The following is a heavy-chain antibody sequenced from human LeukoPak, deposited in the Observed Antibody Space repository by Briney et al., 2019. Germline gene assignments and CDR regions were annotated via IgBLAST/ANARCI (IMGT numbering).Heavy chain of an antibody. D-gene: IGHD6-13*01. CDR2: ISGSGGST. J-gene: IGHJ4*02. CDR3: AKATSSWKYYFEY. Sequence: PGGSLRLSCAASGFTFSSYGMSWVRQAPGKGLEWVSAISGSGGSTYYADSVKGRFTISRDNSKNTLYVQMSSLRAEDMAVYYCAKATSSWKYYFEYWGQGILVTVSS. CDR1: GFTFSSYG. V-gene: IGHV3-23*01.